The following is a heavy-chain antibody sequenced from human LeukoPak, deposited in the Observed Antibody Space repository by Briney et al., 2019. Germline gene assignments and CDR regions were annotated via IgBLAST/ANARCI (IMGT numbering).Heavy chain of an antibody. CDR2: INPSGGST. CDR1: GYTFTSYY. V-gene: IGHV1-46*01. J-gene: IGHJ5*02. Sequence: GASVKVSCKASGYTFTSYYMHWVRQAPGQGLEWMGIINPSGGSTSYAQKFQGRVTMTTDTSTSTAYMELRSLRSDDTAVYYCARDTVAGPNWFDPWGQGTLVTVSS. D-gene: IGHD6-19*01. CDR3: ARDTVAGPNWFDP.